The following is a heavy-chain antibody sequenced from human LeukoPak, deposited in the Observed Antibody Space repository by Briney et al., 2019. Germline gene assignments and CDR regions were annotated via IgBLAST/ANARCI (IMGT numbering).Heavy chain of an antibody. Sequence: GRSLRLSCAASGFTFSSYGMHWVRQAPVEGLEWVAVISYDGSNKYYADSVKGRFTISRDNSKNTLYLQMNSLRAEDTAVYYCAKDWREQLVESFWGWFDPWGQGTLVTVSS. V-gene: IGHV3-30*18. CDR2: ISYDGSNK. CDR3: AKDWREQLVESFWGWFDP. J-gene: IGHJ5*02. CDR1: GFTFSSYG. D-gene: IGHD6-6*01.